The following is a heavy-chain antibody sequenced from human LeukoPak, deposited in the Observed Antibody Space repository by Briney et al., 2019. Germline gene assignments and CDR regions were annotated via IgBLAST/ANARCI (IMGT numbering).Heavy chain of an antibody. D-gene: IGHD3-9*01. CDR2: INPSGGST. V-gene: IGHV1-2*02. CDR3: AKGDILTGYFYYYYMDV. J-gene: IGHJ6*03. CDR1: GYTFTSYY. Sequence: AASVKVSCKASGYTFTSYYIHWVRQAPGQGLEWMGLINPSGGSTNYAQKFQGRVTMTRDTSISTAYMELSRLRSDDTAVYYCAKGDILTGYFYYYYMDVWGKGTTVTISS.